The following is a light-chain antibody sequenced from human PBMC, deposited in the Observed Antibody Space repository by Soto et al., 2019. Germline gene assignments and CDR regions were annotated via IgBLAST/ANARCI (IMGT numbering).Light chain of an antibody. CDR3: QQYNSYWT. J-gene: IGKJ1*01. CDR2: DAS. Sequence: DIVLTQSPATLSLSPGERDTLSCRASQSVSSYLAWYQQKPGQAPRLLIYDASNRATGIPARFSGSGSGTEFTLTISSLQPDDFATYYCQQYNSYWTFGQGTKVDIK. CDR1: QSVSSY. V-gene: IGKV3-11*01.